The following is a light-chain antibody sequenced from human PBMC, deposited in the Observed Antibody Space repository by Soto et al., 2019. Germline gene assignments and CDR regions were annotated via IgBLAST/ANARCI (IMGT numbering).Light chain of an antibody. CDR1: QSVSDN. CDR3: QQYNNWPPLT. J-gene: IGKJ4*01. CDR2: GAS. Sequence: EIVLTQSPATLSVSPGERATLSCRASQSVSDNLAWYQQKPGQAPRHLIYGASTRATGIPARFSGSGSGTEFTLTLSSLQSEDFAVYYCQQYNNWPPLTFGGGTKVEIK. V-gene: IGKV3-15*01.